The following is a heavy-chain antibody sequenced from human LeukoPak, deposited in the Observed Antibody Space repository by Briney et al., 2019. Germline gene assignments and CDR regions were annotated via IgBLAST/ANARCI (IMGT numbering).Heavy chain of an antibody. V-gene: IGHV3-9*03. CDR2: ISWNSGSI. D-gene: IGHD6-19*01. CDR1: GFTFDDYA. Sequence: PGRSLRLSCAASGFTFDDYAMHWVRQAPGKGLEWVSGISWNSGSIGYADSVKGRFTISRDNAKNSLYPQMNSLRAEDMALYYCAKADYSSGWYYFDYWGQGTLVTVSS. J-gene: IGHJ4*02. CDR3: AKADYSSGWYYFDY.